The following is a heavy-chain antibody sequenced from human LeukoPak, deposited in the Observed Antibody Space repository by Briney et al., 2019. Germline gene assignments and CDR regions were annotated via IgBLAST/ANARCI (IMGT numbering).Heavy chain of an antibody. CDR3: VRGRYNYGYILDC. D-gene: IGHD5-18*01. CDR1: GFTFSGYS. V-gene: IGHV3-21*01. Sequence: GGSLRLSCAASGFTFSGYSMNWVRQAPGKGLEWVSSISSSSSYIYYADSMKGRFTVSRDNARNSVYLQMNSLRVEDTAVYYCVRGRYNYGYILDCWGQGTLVTVSS. J-gene: IGHJ4*02. CDR2: ISSSSSYI.